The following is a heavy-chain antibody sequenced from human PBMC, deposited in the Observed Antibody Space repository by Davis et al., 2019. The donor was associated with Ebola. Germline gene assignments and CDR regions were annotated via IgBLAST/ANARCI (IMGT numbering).Heavy chain of an antibody. J-gene: IGHJ4*02. CDR3: AKVQSYYDILTHFHY. CDR2: ITYDGSNK. Sequence: PGGSLRLSVAASRFTLSGYVGHWVRQAPGKGLEWVAVITYDGSNKYYADSVKGRFTISRDNSKNTLYLQMNSLRSEDTASYYCAKVQSYYDILTHFHYCCQGTLVTVSS. V-gene: IGHV3-30*18. D-gene: IGHD3-9*01. CDR1: RFTLSGYV.